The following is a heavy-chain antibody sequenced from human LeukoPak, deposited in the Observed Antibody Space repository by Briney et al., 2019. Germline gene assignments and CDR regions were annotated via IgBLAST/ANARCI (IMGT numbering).Heavy chain of an antibody. Sequence: GGSLRLSCAASGFTFSSYAMHWVRQAPGKGLEWVAVISYDGSNKHYADSVKGRFTISRDNSKNTLYLQMNSLRAEDTAVYYCAKDSDPYYYDSSGFFFDYWGQGTLVTVSS. D-gene: IGHD3-22*01. CDR1: GFTFSSYA. CDR2: ISYDGSNK. J-gene: IGHJ4*02. V-gene: IGHV3-30-3*01. CDR3: AKDSDPYYYDSSGFFFDY.